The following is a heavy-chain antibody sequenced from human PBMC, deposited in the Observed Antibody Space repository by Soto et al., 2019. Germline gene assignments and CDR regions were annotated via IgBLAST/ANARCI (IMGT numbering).Heavy chain of an antibody. Sequence: PGGSLRLSCAASGFTFSSYGMHWVRQAPGKGLEWVAVIWYDGSNKYYADSVKGRFTISRDNSKNTLYLQMNSLRAEDTAVYYCAREWGYSNDSGLDYFYYWGQGTLVTVSS. J-gene: IGHJ4*02. V-gene: IGHV3-33*01. CDR2: IWYDGSNK. D-gene: IGHD4-4*01. CDR3: AREWGYSNDSGLDYFYY. CDR1: GFTFSSYG.